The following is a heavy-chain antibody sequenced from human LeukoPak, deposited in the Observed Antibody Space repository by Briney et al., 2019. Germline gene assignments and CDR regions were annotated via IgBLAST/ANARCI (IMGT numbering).Heavy chain of an antibody. D-gene: IGHD2-2*01. CDR1: GFTFSSYA. J-gene: IGHJ4*02. Sequence: GGSLRLCCAASGFTFSSYAMSWVRQAPGKGLEWVSAISGSCGSTYYADSVKGRFTISRDNSKNTLYLQMNSLRVEDSAVYYCPKTPPEYCSSTSCYFYFDYWGQGTLVTVSS. V-gene: IGHV3-23*01. CDR2: ISGSCGST. CDR3: PKTPPEYCSSTSCYFYFDY.